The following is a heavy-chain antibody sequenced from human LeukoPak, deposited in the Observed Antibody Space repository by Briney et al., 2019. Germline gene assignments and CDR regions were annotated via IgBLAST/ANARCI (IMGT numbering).Heavy chain of an antibody. CDR2: MNPNSGNT. CDR1: GYTFTSYD. J-gene: IGHJ4*02. D-gene: IGHD6-13*01. CDR3: ARVRSVYRYSSSWYFFTF. Sequence: GGSVKVSCKATGYTFTSYDINWVRQATGQGLEWMGWMNPNSGNTGYAQKFQGRVTMTRNTSISTPYMELSSLRSEDTAVYYCARVRSVYRYSSSWYFFTFWGQGTLVTVSS. V-gene: IGHV1-8*01.